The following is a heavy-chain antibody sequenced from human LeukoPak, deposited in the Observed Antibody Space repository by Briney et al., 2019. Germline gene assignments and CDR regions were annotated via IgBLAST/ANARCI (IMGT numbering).Heavy chain of an antibody. Sequence: GGSLRLSCAASGFTFSSYAMHWVRQAPGKGLEWVAVISYDGSDKYYADSVKGRFTISRDNSKNTLYLQMNSLRAEDTAVYYCARDPYYYDSSGFDYWGQGTLVTVSS. D-gene: IGHD3-22*01. CDR3: ARDPYYYDSSGFDY. J-gene: IGHJ4*02. CDR2: ISYDGSDK. V-gene: IGHV3-30-3*01. CDR1: GFTFSSYA.